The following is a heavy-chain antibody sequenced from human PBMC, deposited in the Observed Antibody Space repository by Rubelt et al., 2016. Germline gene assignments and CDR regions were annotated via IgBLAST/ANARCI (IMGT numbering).Heavy chain of an antibody. J-gene: IGHJ6*02. CDR1: GFTFTNYW. D-gene: IGHD1-7*01. Sequence: EVQLVESGGGLVQPGGSLRLSCAASGFTFTNYWTHWVRQAPGKGLVWISRISTAGRSTSYADSVKGRFTISRGNAKNPLYLQMNSLRAEDTAVYYCARVRELQDYYYGMDVWGQGTTVTVSS. CDR3: ARVRELQDYYYGMDV. V-gene: IGHV3-74*01. CDR2: ISTAGRST.